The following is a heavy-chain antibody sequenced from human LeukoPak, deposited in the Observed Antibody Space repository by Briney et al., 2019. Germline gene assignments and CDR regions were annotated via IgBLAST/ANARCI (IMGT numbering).Heavy chain of an antibody. Sequence: GGSLRLSCVVSGFAFSTSAMSWVRQAPGKGLEWVSGISESGGSTYYADSVEGRFTSSRDNSKNTLYLQMNNLRAEDTAAYYCAKGSFWGQGTLVTVSS. CDR3: AKGSF. V-gene: IGHV3-23*01. D-gene: IGHD3-10*01. CDR2: ISESGGST. J-gene: IGHJ4*02. CDR1: GFAFSTSA.